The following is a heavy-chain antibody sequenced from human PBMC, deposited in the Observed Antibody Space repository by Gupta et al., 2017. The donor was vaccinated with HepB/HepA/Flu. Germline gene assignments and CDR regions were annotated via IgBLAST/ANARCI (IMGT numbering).Heavy chain of an antibody. CDR3: ARRIQRYVFDY. J-gene: IGHJ4*02. Sequence: QVTLKESGPTLVKPTQTLTLTCTFSGFSLSTIGVGVAWVRQPPGKALEWLALLYWNDDKQFSPSLKSRLTITKDSSKNQVVLTLTNVDPVDTATYFCARRIQRYVFDYWGQGALVTVSS. V-gene: IGHV2-5*01. CDR2: LYWNDDK. D-gene: IGHD6-25*01. CDR1: GFSLSTIGVG.